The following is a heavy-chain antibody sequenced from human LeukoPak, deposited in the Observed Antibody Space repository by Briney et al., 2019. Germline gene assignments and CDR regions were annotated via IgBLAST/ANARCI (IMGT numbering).Heavy chain of an antibody. V-gene: IGHV4-4*07. D-gene: IGHD4-23*01. CDR3: ARDDKGYYDGLWTAFDI. Sequence: SETLSLTCTVSGASISDTAWSWVRQPAGRGLEWIGRVFSSGATLYYPSFNGRVSMSVDASKKQVSLKVTPVTVADTAVYYCARDDKGYYDGLWTAFDIWGQGTVVTVSS. J-gene: IGHJ3*02. CDR1: GASISDTA. CDR2: VFSSGAT.